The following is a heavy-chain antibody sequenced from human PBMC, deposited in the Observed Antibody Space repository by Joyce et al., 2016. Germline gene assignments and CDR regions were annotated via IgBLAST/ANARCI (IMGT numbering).Heavy chain of an antibody. J-gene: IGHJ5*02. CDR2: IIHSGYT. CDR1: GGSFTGYY. Sequence: QILLRQWGAGLLKPSETLSLTCAFYGGSFTGYYWSWIRQPPGKGLEWIGEIIHSGYTNYDASLKSQLTMSIDTSKKQFSLTLTSLTAADTAVYFCARAPRAFYFGSGSNSKGWFDPWGQGTLVTVSS. V-gene: IGHV4-34*02. D-gene: IGHD3-10*01. CDR3: ARAPRAFYFGSGSNSKGWFDP.